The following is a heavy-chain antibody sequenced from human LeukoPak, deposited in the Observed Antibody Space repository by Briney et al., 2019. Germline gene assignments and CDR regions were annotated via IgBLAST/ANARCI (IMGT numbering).Heavy chain of an antibody. CDR3: ARVGCSSTSCYRGRDDAFDT. J-gene: IGHJ3*02. Sequence: GGSLRLSCAASGFTFSSYWMSWVRQAPGKGLEWVANIKQDGSEKYYVDSVKGRFTISRDNAKNSLYLQMNSLRAEDTAVYYCARVGCSSTSCYRGRDDAFDTWGQGTMVTVSS. CDR1: GFTFSSYW. CDR2: IKQDGSEK. D-gene: IGHD2-2*02. V-gene: IGHV3-7*01.